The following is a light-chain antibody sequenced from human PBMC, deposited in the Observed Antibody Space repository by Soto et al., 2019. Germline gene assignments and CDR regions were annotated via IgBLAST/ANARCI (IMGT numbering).Light chain of an antibody. CDR3: AAWDDSLNGYV. Sequence: QLVLTQPPSVSEAPRQRVTISCSGSSSNIGNNAVIWYQQLPGKAPKLLIYYDDLLPSGVSDRFSGSKSGTSASLAISGLQSEDEADYYCAAWDDSLNGYVFGTGTKLTVL. CDR1: SSNIGNNA. V-gene: IGLV1-36*01. J-gene: IGLJ1*01. CDR2: YDD.